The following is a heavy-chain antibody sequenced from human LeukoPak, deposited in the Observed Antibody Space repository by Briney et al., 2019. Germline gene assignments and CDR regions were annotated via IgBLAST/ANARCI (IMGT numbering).Heavy chain of an antibody. D-gene: IGHD1-1*01. V-gene: IGHV1-18*01. CDR3: ARDLEPSLYYYYYYMDV. CDR1: GYTFTSYG. J-gene: IGHJ6*03. CDR2: ISAYNGNT. Sequence: ASVKVSCKASGYTFTSYGISWVRQAPGQGLEWMGWISAYNGNTNYAQKLQGRVTMTTDTSTSTAYMELRSLRSDDTAVYYCARDLEPSLYYYYYYMDVWGKGTTVTVSS.